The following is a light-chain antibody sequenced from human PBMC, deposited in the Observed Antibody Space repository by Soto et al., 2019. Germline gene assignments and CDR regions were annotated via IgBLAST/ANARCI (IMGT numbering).Light chain of an antibody. J-gene: IGKJ1*01. CDR2: AAS. V-gene: IGKV1-27*01. CDR1: QGISNY. Sequence: DTQMTQSPSSLSASVGDRVTITCRASQGISNYLAWYQQKPGKVPKLLMYAASTLRSGVPSRFSGSGSGTDFTLTISSLQPEDIATYYCQKYNGAPWTFGQGTTVEI. CDR3: QKYNGAPWT.